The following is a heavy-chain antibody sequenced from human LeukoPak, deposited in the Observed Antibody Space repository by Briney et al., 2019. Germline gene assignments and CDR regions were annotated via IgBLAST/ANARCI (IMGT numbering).Heavy chain of an antibody. D-gene: IGHD3/OR15-3a*01. CDR3: ARVTSRFWTGYYDPFDI. V-gene: IGHV1-8*03. CDR1: GYTFISYG. Sequence: ASVKVSCKASGYTFISYGISWVRQATGQGLEWMGWLHPNSGTAGYAQNFQGRVTITGDTSMSTAYMELSSLRSEDTAVYYCARVTSRFWTGYYDPFDIWGQGTMVTVSS. CDR2: LHPNSGTA. J-gene: IGHJ3*02.